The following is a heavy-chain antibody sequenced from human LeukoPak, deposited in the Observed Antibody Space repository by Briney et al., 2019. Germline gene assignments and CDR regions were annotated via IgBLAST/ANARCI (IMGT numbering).Heavy chain of an antibody. V-gene: IGHV3-30*02. CDR1: GFTFSSYG. D-gene: IGHD3-3*01. CDR3: TKRLSLRFDAFDI. CDR2: IRYDGSNK. Sequence: GGSLRLSCAASGFTFSSYGMHWVRQAPGKGLEWVAFIRYDGSNKYYADSVKGRFTISRDTSKNTLYLQMNSLRAEDTAIYYCTKRLSLRFDAFDIWGPGTMVTVSS. J-gene: IGHJ3*02.